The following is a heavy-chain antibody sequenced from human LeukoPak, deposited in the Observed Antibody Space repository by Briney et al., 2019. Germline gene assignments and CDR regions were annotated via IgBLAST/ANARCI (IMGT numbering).Heavy chain of an antibody. CDR1: GFTFRTYS. CDR3: AREGGGSGSYGYYYYYMDV. V-gene: IGHV3-21*06. Sequence: SGGSLRLSCAASGFTFRTYSMNWVRQAPGKGLEWVSSISSSSDYVYYADSVKGRFTISRDNAKNSMYLQMNSLRAEDTAVYYCAREGGGSGSYGYYYYYMDVWGKGTTVTISS. D-gene: IGHD3-10*01. CDR2: ISSSSDYV. J-gene: IGHJ6*03.